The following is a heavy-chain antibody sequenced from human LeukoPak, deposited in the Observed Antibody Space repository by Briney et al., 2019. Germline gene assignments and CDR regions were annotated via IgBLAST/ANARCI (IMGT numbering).Heavy chain of an antibody. V-gene: IGHV3-9*01. J-gene: IGHJ3*02. CDR2: ISWNSGSI. D-gene: IGHD2-2*02. Sequence: GGSLRLSCAASGFTFDDYAMHWVRQAPGKGLEWVSGISWNSGSIGYVDSVKGRFTISRDNAKSSLYLQMNSLRAEDTAVYYCARGGGYCSSTSCYTPAFDIWGQGTMVTVSS. CDR3: ARGGGYCSSTSCYTPAFDI. CDR1: GFTFDDYA.